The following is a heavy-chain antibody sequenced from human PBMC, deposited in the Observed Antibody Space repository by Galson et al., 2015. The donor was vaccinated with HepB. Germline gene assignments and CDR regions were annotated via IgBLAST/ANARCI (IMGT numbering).Heavy chain of an antibody. CDR3: ARERYRGSYGMDV. V-gene: IGHV3-33*01. CDR2: IWYDGSNK. Sequence: SLRLSCAASGFTFSSYGMHWVRQAPGEGLEWVAVIWYDGSNKYYADSVKGRFTISRDNSKNTLYLQMNSLRAEDTAVYYCARERYRGSYGMDVWGQGTPVTVSS. J-gene: IGHJ6*02. D-gene: IGHD4-11*01. CDR1: GFTFSSYG.